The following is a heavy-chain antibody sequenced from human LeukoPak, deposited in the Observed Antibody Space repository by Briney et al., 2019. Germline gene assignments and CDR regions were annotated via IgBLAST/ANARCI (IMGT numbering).Heavy chain of an antibody. Sequence: ASVKVSCKVSGYTLTELSMHWVRQAPGKGLEWMGGFDPEDGETIYAQKFQGRVTMTEDTSTDTAYMELSSLRSEDTAVYYCATRTYYDYVWGSYPDAFDIWGQGTMVTVSS. J-gene: IGHJ3*02. CDR3: ATRTYYDYVWGSYPDAFDI. CDR2: FDPEDGET. D-gene: IGHD3-16*02. V-gene: IGHV1-24*01. CDR1: GYTLTELS.